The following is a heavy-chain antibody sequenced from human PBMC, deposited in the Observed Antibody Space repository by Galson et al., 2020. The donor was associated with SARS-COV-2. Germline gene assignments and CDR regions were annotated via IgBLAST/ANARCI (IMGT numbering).Heavy chain of an antibody. CDR2: IYWNADK. D-gene: IGHD3-3*01. Sequence: ESGPTLVKPPQTLTLTCTFSGFSPTTRGVGVGWIRPPPGKALAWLAPIYWNADKRYSPSLKSRLTITKDTSKNQVVLTMTNMDPVDTATYFCAHSAPSSLTIFGVVIVKDYFDYWGQGTLVTVSS. V-gene: IGHV2-5*01. J-gene: IGHJ4*02. CDR1: GFSPTTRGVG. CDR3: AHSAPSSLTIFGVVIVKDYFDY.